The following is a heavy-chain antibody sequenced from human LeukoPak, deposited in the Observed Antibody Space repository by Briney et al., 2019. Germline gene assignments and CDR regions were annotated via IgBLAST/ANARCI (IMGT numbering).Heavy chain of an antibody. CDR1: GYTFTSYA. V-gene: IGHV7-4-1*01. Sequence: GASVKVSCKASGYTFTSYAMNWVRQAPGQGLEWMGWINTNTGNPTYAQGFTGRFVFSLDTSVSTAYLQMRSLRAEDTAVYYCARSYRRGAITMLRGVANRGAFDIWGQGTMVTVSS. J-gene: IGHJ3*02. CDR2: INTNTGNP. D-gene: IGHD3-10*01. CDR3: ARSYRRGAITMLRGVANRGAFDI.